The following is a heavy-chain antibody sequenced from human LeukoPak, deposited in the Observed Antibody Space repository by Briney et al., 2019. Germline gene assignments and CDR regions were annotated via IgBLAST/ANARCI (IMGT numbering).Heavy chain of an antibody. Sequence: PGGSLRLSCAASGFTFSNYAMSWVRQAPGKGLEWVSATSRSGGSTYYADSVKGRFTISRDNSKSALFLQINSLRVEDTAVYYCAKDEGENGEYWSNLHYWGQGTLVTVSS. CDR2: TSRSGGST. CDR1: GFTFSNYA. D-gene: IGHD2-8*01. J-gene: IGHJ4*02. CDR3: AKDEGENGEYWSNLHY. V-gene: IGHV3-23*01.